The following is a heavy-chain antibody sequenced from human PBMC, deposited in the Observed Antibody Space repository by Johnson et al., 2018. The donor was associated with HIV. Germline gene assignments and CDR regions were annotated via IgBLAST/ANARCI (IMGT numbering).Heavy chain of an antibody. CDR1: GFTVSSNY. CDR2: IYSGGST. CDR3: VRGLLWFGELLEAFDI. J-gene: IGHJ3*02. D-gene: IGHD3-10*01. V-gene: IGHV3-66*01. Sequence: VQLVEFGGGVVQPGGSLRLSCAASGFTVSSNYMSWVRQAPGKGLEWVSVIYSGGSTYYADSVKGRFTISRDNSKNTLYLQMTSLRAEDTAVYYCVRGLLWFGELLEAFDIWGQGTMVTVSS.